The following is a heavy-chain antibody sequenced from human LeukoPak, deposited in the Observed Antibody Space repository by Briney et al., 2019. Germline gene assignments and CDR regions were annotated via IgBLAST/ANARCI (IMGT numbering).Heavy chain of an antibody. CDR2: TYYRSKWYN. V-gene: IGHV6-1*01. Sequence: SQTLSLTCAISGDSVSSNSAAWSWIRQSPSRGLEWLGRTYYRSKWYNDYAVSVKITIDPDTSKNQFSLQLNSVTPEDTPVYYCASSGPLVIVVVVAGTLMWGGYYLDYWGQGTLVTVSS. CDR3: ASSGPLVIVVVVAGTLMWGGYYLDY. CDR1: GDSVSSNSAA. J-gene: IGHJ4*02. D-gene: IGHD2-15*01.